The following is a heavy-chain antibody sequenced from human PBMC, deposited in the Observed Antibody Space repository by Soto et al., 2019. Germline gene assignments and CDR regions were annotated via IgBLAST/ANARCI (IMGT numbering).Heavy chain of an antibody. V-gene: IGHV3-23*01. CDR2: ISGTGRST. J-gene: IGHJ6*02. D-gene: IGHD3-10*02. Sequence: ELQLLESGGGLVQPGGSLTVSCAASGFTFSSYGISWVRQAPGKGLEWVSGISGTGRSTQYAESVKGRFTSSRDNSKDTLYPQMNSLRAEDTAVYYCAKERVFVPYTHYHYYGIDVWGQGTTVTVSS. CDR1: GFTFSSYG. CDR3: AKERVFVPYTHYHYYGIDV.